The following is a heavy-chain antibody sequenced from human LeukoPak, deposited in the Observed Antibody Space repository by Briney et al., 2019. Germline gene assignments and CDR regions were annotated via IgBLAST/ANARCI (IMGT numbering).Heavy chain of an antibody. CDR1: GGSISSYY. CDR2: IYYSGST. V-gene: IGHV4-59*08. CDR3: ARLGFQDGYNS. D-gene: IGHD5-24*01. Sequence: SETLSLTCTVSGGSISSYYWSWIRQPPGKGLECIGYIYYSGSTNYNPSLKSRVTISVDTSKNQFSLKLSSVTAADTAVYYCARLGFQDGYNSWGQGTLVTVSS. J-gene: IGHJ4*02.